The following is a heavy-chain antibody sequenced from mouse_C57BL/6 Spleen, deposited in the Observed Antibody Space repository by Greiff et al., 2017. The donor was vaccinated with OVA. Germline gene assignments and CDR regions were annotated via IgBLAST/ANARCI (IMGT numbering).Heavy chain of an antibody. CDR1: GYTFTSYW. Sequence: QVQLQQPGAELVRPGSSVKLSCKASGYTFTSYWMHWVKQRPIQGLEWIGNIDPSDSETHSNQKFKDKATLTVDKSTSTAYMQLSSLTSEDSAVYYGARLPYYYDNDGREYYYAMDYWGQGTSVTVSS. J-gene: IGHJ4*01. CDR2: IDPSDSET. V-gene: IGHV1-52*01. D-gene: IGHD2-4*01. CDR3: ARLPYYYDNDGREYYYAMDY.